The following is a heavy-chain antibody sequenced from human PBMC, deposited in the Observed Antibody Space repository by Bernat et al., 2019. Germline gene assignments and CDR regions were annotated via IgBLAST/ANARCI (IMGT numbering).Heavy chain of an antibody. CDR1: GFTFSSYA. D-gene: IGHD5-12*01. J-gene: IGHJ4*02. V-gene: IGHV3-30*01. CDR3: ARRGTPGGYDSLDY. CDR2: ISYDGSNK. Sequence: QVQLVESGGGVVQPGRSLRLSCAASGFTFSSYAMHWVRQAPGKGLEWVAVISYDGSNKYYADSVKGRLTISRDNSKNTLYLQMNSLRAEDTAVYYCARRGTPGGYDSLDYWGQGTLVTVSS.